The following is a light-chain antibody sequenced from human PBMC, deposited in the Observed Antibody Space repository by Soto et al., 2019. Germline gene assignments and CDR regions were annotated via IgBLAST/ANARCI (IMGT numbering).Light chain of an antibody. V-gene: IGKV4-1*01. CDR3: QQYSSMPLT. J-gene: IGKJ4*01. CDR1: QNVFSSSTSKDN. CDR2: WAS. Sequence: DIVMTQSPESLAVSLGERATINCKSSQNVFSSSTSKDNLAWFQQKPGQPPKLLIYWASLREPGVPDRFSGSGSGTDFTLIINSLQAEDVAVYYCQQYSSMPLTFGGGTKVEIK.